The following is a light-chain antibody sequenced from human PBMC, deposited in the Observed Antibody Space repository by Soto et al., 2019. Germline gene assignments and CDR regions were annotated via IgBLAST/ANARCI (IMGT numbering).Light chain of an antibody. CDR2: GAS. J-gene: IGKJ1*01. CDR3: QQYNNWPWT. Sequence: EIVMTQSPATLSVSPGGRATLSCRASQSISGTLAWYQHKPGQAPRLLIYGASTRATSFPARFSGSGSGTDFTITISSLQSEDFAVYYCQQYNNWPWTFGQGTKVEIK. CDR1: QSISGT. V-gene: IGKV3-15*01.